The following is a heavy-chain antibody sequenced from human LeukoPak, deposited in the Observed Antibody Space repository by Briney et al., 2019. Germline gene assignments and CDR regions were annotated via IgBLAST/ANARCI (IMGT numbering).Heavy chain of an antibody. CDR2: INHSGST. D-gene: IGHD2-15*01. CDR1: GGSFSGYY. CDR3: ARGQLTCSGGSCYSNHYYYYYYMDV. J-gene: IGHJ6*03. V-gene: IGHV4-34*01. Sequence: SETLSLTCAVYGGSFSGYYWSWIRQPPGKCLEWIVEINHSGSTNYNPSLKSRVTISVDTSKNQFSLKLRSVTAADTAVYYCARGQLTCSGGSCYSNHYYYYYYMDVWGKGTTVTVSS.